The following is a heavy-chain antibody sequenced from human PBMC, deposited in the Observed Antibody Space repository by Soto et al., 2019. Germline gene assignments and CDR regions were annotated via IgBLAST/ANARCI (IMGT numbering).Heavy chain of an antibody. V-gene: IGHV2-5*01. D-gene: IGHD3-16*01. CDR1: GFSLSTTGVG. CDR2: IYWHDDQ. Sequence: QITLKESGPTLVNPTQPLPLTCTFSGFSLSTTGVGVSWIRQPPGKALEWLALIYWHDDQRYSPSLKSRLTITKETSKNQVVLTMTNMDPVDTATYYCAHRGGATVGLYYFDYWGQGALVTGSS. J-gene: IGHJ4*02. CDR3: AHRGGATVGLYYFDY.